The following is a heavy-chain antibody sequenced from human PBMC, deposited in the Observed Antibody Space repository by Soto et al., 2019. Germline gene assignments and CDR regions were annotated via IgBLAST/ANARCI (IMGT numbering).Heavy chain of an antibody. D-gene: IGHD4-17*01. CDR3: AKRQYSGDYEENDAFDL. CDR1: GFTFSSFG. V-gene: IGHV3-30*18. J-gene: IGHJ3*01. Sequence: QVQLVESGGGVVQPGRSLTLSCAASGFTFSSFGIHWVRHAPGKGLEWVTFISFDGSFKYYADSVKGRFTISRDNSKNTVSLQMNSLRAEATAVYFCAKRQYSGDYEENDAFDLWGRGTMVTVSS. CDR2: ISFDGSFK.